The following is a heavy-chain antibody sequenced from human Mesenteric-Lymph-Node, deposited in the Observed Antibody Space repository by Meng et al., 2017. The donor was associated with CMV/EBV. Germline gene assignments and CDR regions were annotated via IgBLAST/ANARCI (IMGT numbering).Heavy chain of an antibody. CDR1: CDSISSFYY. CDR2: FHYTGST. CDR3: ARPFPSWQSPRLDPFGA. J-gene: IGHJ5*02. D-gene: IGHD6-19*01. Sequence: LGESGLGQVKPSETRPPPRTVFCDSISSFYYWGWIRQPPGRGLEWIGSFHYTGSTYYSPSLKSRVTVSVDTSKNQFSLRLTSVTAADTAVYYCARPFPSWQSPRLDPFGAWGQGTLVTVSS. V-gene: IGHV4-39*01.